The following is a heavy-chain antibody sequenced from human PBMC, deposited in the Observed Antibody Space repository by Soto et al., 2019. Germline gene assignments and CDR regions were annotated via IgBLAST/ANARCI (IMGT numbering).Heavy chain of an antibody. CDR3: AAGVTYDGNFDF. V-gene: IGHV1-58*02. CDR2: IVVGSGNT. D-gene: IGHD5-12*01. Sequence: NGDCKTSGLTFTSAAIQRRIMARGQRLEWIGWIVVGSGNTNYAQKFQERVSITRDMSTRTAYMELSSLRSEDTAVYYCAAGVTYDGNFDFWGQGTPVSVSS. CDR1: GLTFTSAA. J-gene: IGHJ3*01.